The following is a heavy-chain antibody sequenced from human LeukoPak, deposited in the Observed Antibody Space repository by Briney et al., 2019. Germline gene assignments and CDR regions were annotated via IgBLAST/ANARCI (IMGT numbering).Heavy chain of an antibody. V-gene: IGHV3-7*01. Sequence: GGSLRLSCAASGFTFSSYSMSWVRQAPGKGLEWVANIKEDGSEKYYVDSVKGRFTISRDNAKNSLYLQMNSLRAEDTAVYYCASESGDYSGPIDIWGQGTMVTVSS. J-gene: IGHJ3*02. CDR2: IKEDGSEK. D-gene: IGHD4-17*01. CDR3: ASESGDYSGPIDI. CDR1: GFTFSSYS.